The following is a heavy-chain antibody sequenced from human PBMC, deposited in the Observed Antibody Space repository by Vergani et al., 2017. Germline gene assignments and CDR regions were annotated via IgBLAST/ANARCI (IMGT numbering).Heavy chain of an antibody. Sequence: QVQLVQSGAEVKKPGSSVKVSCKASGGTFSSYAISWVRQAPGQGLEWMGRIIPIFGTVNYAQNFQGRVTITADESTSTAYMELSSLRSDDTAVFYCARDREDYNSSWFYYAMDVWGQGTTVTVSS. V-gene: IGHV1-69*13. CDR1: GGTFSSYA. CDR3: ARDREDYNSSWFYYAMDV. CDR2: IIPIFGTV. D-gene: IGHD6-13*01. J-gene: IGHJ6*02.